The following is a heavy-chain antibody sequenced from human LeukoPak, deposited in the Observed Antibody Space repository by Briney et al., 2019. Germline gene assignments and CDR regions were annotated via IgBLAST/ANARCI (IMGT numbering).Heavy chain of an antibody. Sequence: GGSLRLSCAASGFTFSSYAMSWVRQAPGKGLEWVSAISAGGSSTYYADSVKGRFTISSDNSKNTLYLQMNSLRAEDTAVYYCARVGGYGITYYMDVWGKGTTVTISS. CDR1: GFTFSSYA. CDR2: ISAGGSST. CDR3: ARVGGYGITYYMDV. J-gene: IGHJ6*03. V-gene: IGHV3-23*01. D-gene: IGHD5-12*01.